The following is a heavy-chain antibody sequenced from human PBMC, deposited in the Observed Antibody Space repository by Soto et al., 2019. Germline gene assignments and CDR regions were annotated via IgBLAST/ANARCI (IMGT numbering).Heavy chain of an antibody. CDR2: ISYDGSNK. V-gene: IGHV3-30*18. Sequence: QVQLVESGGGVVQPGRSLRLSCAASGFTFSSYGMHWVRQAPGKGLEWVAVISYDGSNKYYADSVKGRFTISRDNSKNTLYLQMNSLRAEDTAVYYCAKGRVTLHYYYGMDVWGQGTTVTVSS. CDR1: GFTFSSYG. J-gene: IGHJ6*02. CDR3: AKGRVTLHYYYGMDV. D-gene: IGHD5-18*01.